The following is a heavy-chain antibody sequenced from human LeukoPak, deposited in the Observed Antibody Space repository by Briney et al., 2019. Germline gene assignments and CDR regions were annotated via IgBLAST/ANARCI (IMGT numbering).Heavy chain of an antibody. J-gene: IGHJ3*02. CDR1: GGSFSVYY. CDR2: INHSGST. D-gene: IGHD2-2*01. Sequence: SETLSLTCAVYGGSFSVYYWSWIRQPPGKGLEWIGEINHSGSTNYNPSLKSRVTISVDTSKNQFSLKLSSVTAADTAVYYCARHRGKVVVPAAIRGAFDIWGQGTMVTVSS. V-gene: IGHV4-34*01. CDR3: ARHRGKVVVPAAIRGAFDI.